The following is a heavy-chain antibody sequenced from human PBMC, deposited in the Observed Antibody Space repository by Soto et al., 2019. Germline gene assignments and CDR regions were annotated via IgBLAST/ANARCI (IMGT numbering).Heavy chain of an antibody. CDR2: ISSRSTNI. Sequence: KSGGSLRLSCVGSGFTFSGYSMAWVRQAPGRGLEWVASISSRSTNIDYADSVKGRFTISRDNAKNLVSLQMSSLRGEDTALYYCAKFTEPGYSSIWYYFEYWGQGTPGTVSS. CDR3: AKFTEPGYSSIWYYFEY. V-gene: IGHV3-21*06. D-gene: IGHD6-19*01. J-gene: IGHJ4*02. CDR1: GFTFSGYS.